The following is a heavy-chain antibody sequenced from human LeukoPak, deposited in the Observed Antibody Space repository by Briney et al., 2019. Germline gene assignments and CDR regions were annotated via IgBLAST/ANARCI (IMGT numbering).Heavy chain of an antibody. CDR1: GFTFSSYA. V-gene: IGHV3-23*01. Sequence: GGSLRLSCAASGFTFSSYAMSWVRQAPGKGLEWVSAISGSGGSTYYADSVKGRFTISRDNSKNTLYLQMNSLRAEDTAVYYCARDHYDFWSGYYYYYYYGMDVWGQGTTVTVSS. CDR2: ISGSGGST. CDR3: ARDHYDFWSGYYYYYYYGMDV. J-gene: IGHJ6*02. D-gene: IGHD3-3*01.